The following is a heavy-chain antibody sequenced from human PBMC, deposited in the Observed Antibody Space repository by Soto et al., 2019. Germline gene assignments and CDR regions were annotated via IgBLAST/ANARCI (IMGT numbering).Heavy chain of an antibody. D-gene: IGHD3-16*01. CDR1: GFTFRSYV. J-gene: IGHJ1*01. CDR3: ARWGTRGGLDV. CDR2: TSYDGSDK. V-gene: IGHV3-30*19. Sequence: QVQLVESGGGVVQPGTSLRVSCVGSGFTFRSYVIHWVRQAPGKGLEWVALTSYDGSDKYYGDSVRGRFTISRDNSRNTVDLQMDSLRLEDRALYYCARWGTRGGLDVWGQGTLVSVSS.